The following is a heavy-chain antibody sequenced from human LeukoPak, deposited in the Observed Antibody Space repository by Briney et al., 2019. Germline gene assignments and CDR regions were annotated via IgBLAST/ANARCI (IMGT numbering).Heavy chain of an antibody. CDR2: IHYSGST. D-gene: IGHD2-21*01. V-gene: IGHV4-59*08. J-gene: IGHJ3*02. Sequence: KPSETLSLTCTVSGGSISSYHWIWIRQPPGKGLEWIGYIHYSGSTNYNSSLKSRVTTSVDTSKKQFSLKLRSVTAADTAVYYCARSVSWGLLVRDDAFDIWGQGTMVTVSS. CDR3: ARSVSWGLLVRDDAFDI. CDR1: GGSISSYH.